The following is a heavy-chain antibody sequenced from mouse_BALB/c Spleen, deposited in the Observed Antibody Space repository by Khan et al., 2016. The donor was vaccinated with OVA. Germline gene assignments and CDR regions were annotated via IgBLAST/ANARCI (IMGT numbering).Heavy chain of an antibody. Sequence: VQLKESGGGLVQPGGSRKLSCAASGFTFSDYGMAWVRQAPGKGPEWVAFISSLAYSIYYADTVTGRFTISSENAKNTLYLEMSSLWSVDTAMYYCARSWAKEYWGKGTSGNGSS. V-gene: IGHV5-15*02. CDR1: GFTFSDYG. CDR3: ARSWAKEY. J-gene: IGHJ4*01. CDR2: ISSLAYSI.